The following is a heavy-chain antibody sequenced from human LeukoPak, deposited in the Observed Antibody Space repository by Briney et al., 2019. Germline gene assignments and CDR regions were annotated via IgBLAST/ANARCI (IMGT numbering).Heavy chain of an antibody. CDR2: TFFDGSKS. D-gene: IGHD3-9*01. V-gene: IGHV3-30*03. J-gene: IGHJ4*02. CDR1: GFTFSSYG. Sequence: PGGSLRLSCSASGFTFSSYGMHWVRQAPGKGLEWVAVTFFDGSKSYYADSVKGRFTISRDNSKNTLYLQMNSLRAEDTAVYYCARGGDYDILTGYSDFDYWGQGTLVTVSS. CDR3: ARGGDYDILTGYSDFDY.